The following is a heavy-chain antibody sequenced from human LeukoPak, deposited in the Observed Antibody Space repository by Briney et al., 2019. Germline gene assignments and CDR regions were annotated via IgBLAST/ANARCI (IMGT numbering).Heavy chain of an antibody. CDR3: ARAQANTWYFDL. CDR2: IKSDGSST. CDR1: GFTFSNYW. Sequence: GGSLRLSCAASGFTFSNYWMHWVRQAPGKGLVWVSRIKSDGSSTNYADSVKGRFTISRDNAKNTLYLQMNSLRAEDTAVYYCARAQANTWYFDLWGRGALVTVSS. V-gene: IGHV3-74*01. J-gene: IGHJ2*01.